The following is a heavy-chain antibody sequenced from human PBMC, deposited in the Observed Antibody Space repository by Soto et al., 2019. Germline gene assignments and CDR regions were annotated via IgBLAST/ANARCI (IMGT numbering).Heavy chain of an antibody. V-gene: IGHV3-30*18. CDR3: AKDLIPTYYYDSSGLGFDD. CDR2: ISYDGSNK. D-gene: IGHD3-22*01. CDR1: GFTFSSYG. Sequence: QVQLVESGGGVVQPGRSLRLSCAASGFTFSSYGMHWVRQAPGKGLEWVAVISYDGSNKYYADSVKGLFTISRDNSKITLYLQMNSLRAEDTAVYYCAKDLIPTYYYDSSGLGFDDWGQGTLVTVSS. J-gene: IGHJ4*02.